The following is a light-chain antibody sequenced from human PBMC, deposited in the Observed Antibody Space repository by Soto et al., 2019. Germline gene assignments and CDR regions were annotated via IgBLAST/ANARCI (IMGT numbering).Light chain of an antibody. Sequence: EIVLTQSPGTLSLSPGERATLSCRASQNVPSNYLAWYQHKFGQAPRLLIYGASSRATDIPDRFSGSGSGTDFALTIRRLEPEDFAVYFCHQYGISLRTFGQGTKVEIK. J-gene: IGKJ1*01. CDR3: HQYGISLRT. CDR2: GAS. V-gene: IGKV3-20*01. CDR1: QNVPSNY.